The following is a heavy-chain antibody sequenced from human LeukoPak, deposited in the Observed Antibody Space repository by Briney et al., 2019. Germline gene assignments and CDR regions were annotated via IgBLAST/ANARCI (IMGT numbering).Heavy chain of an antibody. Sequence: GGSLRLSCAASGFTFSSYGMHWVRQAPGKGLEWVAFIRYDGSNNYYADSVKGRFTISRDNAKNSLYLQMNSLRAEDTAVYYCARDRYGSGSYPGFFDPWGQGTLVTVSS. CDR3: ARDRYGSGSYPGFFDP. CDR2: IRYDGSNN. D-gene: IGHD3-10*01. CDR1: GFTFSSYG. J-gene: IGHJ5*02. V-gene: IGHV3-30*02.